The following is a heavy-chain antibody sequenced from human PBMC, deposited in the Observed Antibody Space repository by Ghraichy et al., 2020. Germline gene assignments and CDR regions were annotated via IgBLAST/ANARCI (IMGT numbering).Heavy chain of an antibody. CDR3: ARDLFYDSSGYSEKFDY. CDR2: ISSSSSYI. V-gene: IGHV3-21*01. CDR1: GFTFSSYS. Sequence: GESLNISCAASGFTFSSYSMNWVRQAPGKGLEWVSSISSSSSYIYYADSVKGRFTISRDNAKNSLYLQMNSLRAEDTAVYYCARDLFYDSSGYSEKFDYWGQGTLVTVSS. J-gene: IGHJ4*02. D-gene: IGHD3-22*01.